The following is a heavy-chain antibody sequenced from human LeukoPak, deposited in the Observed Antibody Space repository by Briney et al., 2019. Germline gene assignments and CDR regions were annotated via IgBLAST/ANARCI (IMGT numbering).Heavy chain of an antibody. Sequence: PGGSLRLSCAASGFTFSSYSMNWVRQAPGKGLEWVSSISSSSSYIYYADSVKGRFTVSRDNSENTLYLQMNNLRAEDTAVHYCARDVYGSGSYYRGAFDIWGQGTMVTVSS. CDR2: ISSSSSYI. J-gene: IGHJ3*02. D-gene: IGHD3-10*01. CDR1: GFTFSSYS. V-gene: IGHV3-21*01. CDR3: ARDVYGSGSYYRGAFDI.